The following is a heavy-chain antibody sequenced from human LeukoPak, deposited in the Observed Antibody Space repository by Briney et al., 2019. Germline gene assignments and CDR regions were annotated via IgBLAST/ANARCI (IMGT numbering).Heavy chain of an antibody. Sequence: PGGSLRLSCAASGFTFRSNGMHWVRQAPGKGLEWVAYILHDGSNKYYADSVRGRFTISRDNSKNTLYLQMNSLRAEDTAVYYCGRDRLEAVRGTWGFDYRGQGNPVNGSS. CDR1: GFTFRSNG. J-gene: IGHJ4*02. CDR3: GRDRLEAVRGTWGFDY. D-gene: IGHD3-16*01. CDR2: ILHDGSNK. V-gene: IGHV3-30*02.